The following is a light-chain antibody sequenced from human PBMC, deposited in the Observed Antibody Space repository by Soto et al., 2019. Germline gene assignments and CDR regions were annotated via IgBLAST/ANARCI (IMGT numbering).Light chain of an antibody. Sequence: QAVVTQPPSASGSPGQSVTISCTGTSSDVGGYNYVSWYQQHPGKAPKLMIYDVNKRPSGVPDRFSGSKSGNTASLTVSGLQAEDEADYYCSSSAGSNFWVFGGGTKLTVL. CDR3: SSSAGSNFWV. V-gene: IGLV2-8*01. CDR1: SSDVGGYNY. J-gene: IGLJ3*02. CDR2: DVN.